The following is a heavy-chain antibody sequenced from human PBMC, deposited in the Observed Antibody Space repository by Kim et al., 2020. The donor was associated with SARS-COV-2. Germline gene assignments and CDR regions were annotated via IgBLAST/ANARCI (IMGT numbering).Heavy chain of an antibody. D-gene: IGHD3-22*01. J-gene: IGHJ4*02. CDR2: IYPGDSDT. CDR1: GYSFTSYW. CDR3: ARYEAYDSSGYYWGGYYFDY. Sequence: GSLKISCKGSGYSFTSYWIGWVRQMPGKGLEWMGIIYPGDSDTRYSPSFQGQVTISADKSISTAYLQWSSLKASDTAMYYCARYEAYDSSGYYWGGYYFDYWGQGTLVTVSS. V-gene: IGHV5-51*01.